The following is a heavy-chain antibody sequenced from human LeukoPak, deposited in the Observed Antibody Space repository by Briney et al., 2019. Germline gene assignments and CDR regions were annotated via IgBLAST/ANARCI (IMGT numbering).Heavy chain of an antibody. D-gene: IGHD6-19*01. Sequence: PGGSLRLSCAASGFTFSSYGMHWVRQAPGKGLEWVAFIRYDGSNKYYADSVKGRFTISRDNSKNTLYLQMNSLRAEDTAVYYCAKDAEAVAVPFDYWGQGTLVTVSP. V-gene: IGHV3-30*02. J-gene: IGHJ4*02. CDR1: GFTFSSYG. CDR2: IRYDGSNK. CDR3: AKDAEAVAVPFDY.